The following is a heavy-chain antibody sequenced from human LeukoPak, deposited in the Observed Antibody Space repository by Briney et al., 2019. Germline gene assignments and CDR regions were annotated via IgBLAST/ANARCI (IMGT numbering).Heavy chain of an antibody. V-gene: IGHV3-30*18. CDR1: GFTFSSYG. D-gene: IGHD4-23*01. CDR2: ISYDGSNK. Sequence: PGRSLRLSCAASGFTFSSYGMHWVRQAPGKGLEWVAVISYDGSNKYYADSVKGRFTISRDNSKNTLYLQMNSLRAEDTAVYYCAKEAEDGGNSDRYYFDYWGQGTLVTVSS. J-gene: IGHJ4*02. CDR3: AKEAEDGGNSDRYYFDY.